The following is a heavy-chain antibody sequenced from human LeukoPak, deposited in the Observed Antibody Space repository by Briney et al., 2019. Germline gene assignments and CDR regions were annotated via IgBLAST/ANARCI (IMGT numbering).Heavy chain of an antibody. CDR2: IYHSGST. V-gene: IGHV4-39*07. CDR3: AKGLYSSSWYGV. D-gene: IGHD6-13*01. Sequence: SETLSLTCTVSGGSISSSSYYWGWIRQPPGKGLEWIGSIYHSGSTYYNPSLKSRATISVDRSKSQFSLKLSSVTAADTAVYYCAKGLYSSSWYGVWGQGTLVTVSS. CDR1: GGSISSSSYY. J-gene: IGHJ4*02.